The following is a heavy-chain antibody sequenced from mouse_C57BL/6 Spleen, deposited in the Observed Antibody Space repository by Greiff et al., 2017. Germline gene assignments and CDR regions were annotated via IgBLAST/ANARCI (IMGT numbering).Heavy chain of an antibody. D-gene: IGHD1-1*01. V-gene: IGHV1-54*01. CDR3: ARWDYGSSYAMDY. J-gene: IGHJ4*01. CDR1: GYAFTNYL. Sequence: QVQLQQSGAELVRPGTSVKVSCKASGYAFTNYLIEWVKQRPGQGLEWIGVINPGSGGTNYNEKFKGKATLTADKSSSTAYMPLSSLTSEESAVYVGARWDYGSSYAMDYWGQGTSVTVSS. CDR2: INPGSGGT.